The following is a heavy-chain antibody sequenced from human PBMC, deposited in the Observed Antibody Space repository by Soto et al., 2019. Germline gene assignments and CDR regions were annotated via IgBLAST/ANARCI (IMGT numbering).Heavy chain of an antibody. Sequence: ASVKVSCKVSGYTLTELSMHWVRQAPGKGLEWMGGFDPEDGETIYAQKFQGRVTMTEDTSTDTAYMELGSLRSEDTAVYYCATASSVTAGFYFDYWGQGTLVTVSS. D-gene: IGHD6-13*01. CDR2: FDPEDGET. V-gene: IGHV1-24*01. CDR3: ATASSVTAGFYFDY. J-gene: IGHJ4*02. CDR1: GYTLTELS.